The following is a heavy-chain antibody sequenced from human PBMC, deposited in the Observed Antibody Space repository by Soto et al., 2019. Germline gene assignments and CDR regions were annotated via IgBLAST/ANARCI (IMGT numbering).Heavy chain of an antibody. J-gene: IGHJ4*02. CDR2: IYWDDDQ. Sequence: QITLKESGPTLVKPTQTLTLTCTFSGFSLHTSGVGVGWIRQAPGEALEWLGVIYWDDDQRYSPALRNRLTITKDTSKNQVVLTMTNMNPVDAGTYYCARRRIYNGYDSWGQGTLVTVSS. CDR1: GFSLHTSGVG. D-gene: IGHD5-12*01. CDR3: ARRRIYNGYDS. V-gene: IGHV2-5*02.